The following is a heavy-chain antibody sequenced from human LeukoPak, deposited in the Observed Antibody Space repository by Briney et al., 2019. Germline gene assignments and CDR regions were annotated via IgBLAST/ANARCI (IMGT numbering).Heavy chain of an antibody. CDR2: ISSDGSIV. V-gene: IGHV3-11*01. D-gene: IGHD5/OR15-5a*01. Sequence: TGGSLRLSCAASGFTFSGYYMSWMRQAPGKGLEWISYISSDGSIVYYADSVKGRFTISRDNAKSLLYLQMDTVRAEDTAVYYCDRVPYWGQGSLVIVSS. CDR1: GFTFSGYY. J-gene: IGHJ4*02. CDR3: DRVPY.